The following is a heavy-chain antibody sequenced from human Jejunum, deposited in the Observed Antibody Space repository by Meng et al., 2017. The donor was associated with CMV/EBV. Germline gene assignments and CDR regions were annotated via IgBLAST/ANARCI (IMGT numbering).Heavy chain of an antibody. CDR3: VSLVTLRQGVAY. J-gene: IGHJ4*02. CDR1: GYNFNGYY. V-gene: IGHV1-2*02. D-gene: IGHD2-21*02. CDR2: VNSGSGGT. Sequence: KASGYNFNGYYVHWVRQAPGQGLEWLGWVNSGSGGTSYAEKFQGRITMTRDTSISTTYMELSGLRFDDTAMYYCVSLVTLRQGVAYWGQGTLVAVSS.